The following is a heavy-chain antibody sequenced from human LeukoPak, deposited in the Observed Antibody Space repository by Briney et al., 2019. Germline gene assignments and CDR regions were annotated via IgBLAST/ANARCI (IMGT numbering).Heavy chain of an antibody. CDR1: GFTFSSYG. CDR3: ARGLYSNPPDY. CDR2: ISYDGSNK. J-gene: IGHJ4*02. V-gene: IGHV3-30*03. Sequence: GGSLRLSCAASGFTFSSYGMHWVRQAPGKGLEWVAVISYDGSNKYYADSVKGRFTISRDNSKNTLYLQMNSLRAEDTAVYYCARGLYSNPPDYWGQGTLVTVSS. D-gene: IGHD4-11*01.